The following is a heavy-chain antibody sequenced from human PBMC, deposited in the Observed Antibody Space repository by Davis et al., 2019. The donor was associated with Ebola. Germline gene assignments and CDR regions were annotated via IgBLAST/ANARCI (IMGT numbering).Heavy chain of an antibody. CDR2: INPSGGST. J-gene: IGHJ6*02. V-gene: IGHV1-46*01. Sequence: ASVKVSCKASGYTFTSYYMHWVRQAPGQGLEWMGIINPSGGSTSYAQKFQGRVTMTRDTSTSTVYMELSSLRSEDTAVYYCARDREQLVAGQLYYYYGMDVWGQGTTVTVSS. CDR3: ARDREQLVAGQLYYYYGMDV. D-gene: IGHD6-6*01. CDR1: GYTFTSYY.